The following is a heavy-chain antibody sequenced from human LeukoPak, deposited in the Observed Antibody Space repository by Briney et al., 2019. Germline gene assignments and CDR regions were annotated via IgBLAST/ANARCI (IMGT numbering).Heavy chain of an antibody. CDR3: ASPRGEVGSGGSYYYGMDV. Sequence: ASVNVSCKASGYTFTGYYMHWVRQAPGQGLEWMGWINPNSGGTNYAQKFQGWVTMTRDTSISTAYMELSRLRSDDTAVYYCASPRGEVGSGGSYYYGMDVWGQGTTVTVSS. CDR2: INPNSGGT. V-gene: IGHV1-2*04. J-gene: IGHJ6*02. D-gene: IGHD2-15*01. CDR1: GYTFTGYY.